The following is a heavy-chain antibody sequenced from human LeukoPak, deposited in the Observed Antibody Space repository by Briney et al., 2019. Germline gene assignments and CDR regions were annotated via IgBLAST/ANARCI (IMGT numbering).Heavy chain of an antibody. V-gene: IGHV3-48*04. CDR3: ARDISYYYDSSGYFDY. J-gene: IGHJ4*02. CDR2: ISSSGSTI. Sequence: PGGSLRLSCAASGFTFSSFGMSWVRQAPGKGLEWVSYISSSGSTIYYADSVKGRFTISRDNAKNSLYLQMNSLRAEDTAVYYCARDISYYYDSSGYFDYWGQGTLVTVSS. D-gene: IGHD3-22*01. CDR1: GFTFSSFG.